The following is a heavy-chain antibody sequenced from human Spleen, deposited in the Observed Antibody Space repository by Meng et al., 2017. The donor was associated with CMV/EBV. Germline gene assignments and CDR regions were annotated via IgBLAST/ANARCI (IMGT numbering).Heavy chain of an antibody. CDR1: GFTFSDYY. V-gene: IGHV3-11*06. CDR2: IRSSSNYI. J-gene: IGHJ6*02. D-gene: IGHD2/OR15-2a*01. CDR3: ASREDINPFLYYGMDV. Sequence: GESLKISCAASGFTFSDYYMSWIRQAPGKGLEWVSSIRSSSNYIYYADSVKGRFTISRDNAKSSVYLQMNSLRAEDTAVYYCASREDINPFLYYGMDVWGQGTAVTVSS.